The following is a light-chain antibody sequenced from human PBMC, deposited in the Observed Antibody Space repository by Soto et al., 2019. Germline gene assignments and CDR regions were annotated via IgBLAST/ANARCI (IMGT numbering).Light chain of an antibody. V-gene: IGKV3-15*01. CDR1: QSISIN. CDR2: GAS. CDR3: QQYNNWPPVT. J-gene: IGKJ1*01. Sequence: IVVPQSPATLSVSPGERATLSCRASQSISINLAWYQPKPGQAPRLLSYGASTRATGIPARFSGSGSGTEFTLTIISLQSEDFAVYYCQQYNNWPPVTFGQGTKVEI.